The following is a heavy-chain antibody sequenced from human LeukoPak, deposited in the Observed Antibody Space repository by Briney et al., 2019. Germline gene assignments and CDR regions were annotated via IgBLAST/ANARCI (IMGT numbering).Heavy chain of an antibody. CDR2: INHSGST. CDR3: ARGKRIAAARYWYFDL. CDR1: GGSFSGYY. V-gene: IGHV4-34*01. D-gene: IGHD6-13*01. Sequence: SETLSLTCAVYGGSFSGYYWSWIRRPPGKGLEWIGEINHSGSTNYNPSLKSRVTISVDTSKNQFSLKLSSVTAADTAVYYCARGKRIAAARYWYFDLWGRGTLVTVSS. J-gene: IGHJ2*01.